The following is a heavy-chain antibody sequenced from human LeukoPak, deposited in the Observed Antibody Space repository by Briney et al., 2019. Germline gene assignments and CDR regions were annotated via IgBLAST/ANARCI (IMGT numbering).Heavy chain of an antibody. D-gene: IGHD6-13*01. CDR3: ARVVAAAVDNWFG. Sequence: SCKASGGTFSSDAISWVRPAPGQGLEWRGGIMSIFGTANYAQKTQGRVTITTDESTSTAYMELRSLRSEDTAVYYCARVVAAAVDNWFGLGPGNPGHRLL. J-gene: IGHJ5*02. CDR1: GGTFSSDA. CDR2: IMSIFGTA. V-gene: IGHV1-69*05.